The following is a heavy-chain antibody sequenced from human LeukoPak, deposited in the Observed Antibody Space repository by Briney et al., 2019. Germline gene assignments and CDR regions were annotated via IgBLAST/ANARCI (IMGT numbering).Heavy chain of an antibody. D-gene: IGHD3-10*01. CDR1: GFTFSYYS. Sequence: GGSLRLSCAASGFTFSYYSMTWVSQVPGKWLEWVSAISGGADHTYYADSVRGRFTISRDNSQNFLYLQMNYLRAEDTALYYCAKDAVDASGRTNAFDVWGQGAMVTVSS. CDR3: AKDAVDASGRTNAFDV. CDR2: ISGGADHT. V-gene: IGHV3-23*01. J-gene: IGHJ3*01.